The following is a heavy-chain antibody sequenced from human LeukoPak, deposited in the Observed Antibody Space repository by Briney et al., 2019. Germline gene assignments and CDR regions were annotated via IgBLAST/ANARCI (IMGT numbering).Heavy chain of an antibody. V-gene: IGHV4-59*01. J-gene: IGHJ6*03. CDR1: GGSISSYY. CDR2: IYYSGST. D-gene: IGHD3-10*01. Sequence: SETLSLTCTVSGGSISSYYWSWIRQPPGKGLEWIGYIYYSGSTNYNPSLKSRVTISADTSKNQFSLKLSSVTAADTAVYYCARGYYYGSGSYYTQYYYYYMDVWGKGTTVTISS. CDR3: ARGYYYGSGSYYTQYYYYYMDV.